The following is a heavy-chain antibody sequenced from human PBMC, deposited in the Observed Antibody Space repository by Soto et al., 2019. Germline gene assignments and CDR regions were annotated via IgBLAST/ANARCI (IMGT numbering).Heavy chain of an antibody. V-gene: IGHV1-58*01. J-gene: IGHJ6*02. Sequence: ASVKVSCKASGFTFTSSAVRWVRQARGQRLEWIGWVVVGSGNTNYAQKFQERVTITRDMSTSTAYMELSSLRSEDTAVYYCAADPHVIATDYYYGMDVWGQGTTVTVSS. CDR3: AADPHVIATDYYYGMDV. CDR2: VVVGSGNT. D-gene: IGHD3-16*02. CDR1: GFTFTSSA.